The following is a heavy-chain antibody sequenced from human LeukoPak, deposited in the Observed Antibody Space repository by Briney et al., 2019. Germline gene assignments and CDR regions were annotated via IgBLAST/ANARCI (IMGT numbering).Heavy chain of an antibody. CDR2: IYTTGST. V-gene: IGHV4-61*09. CDR3: ARGGYAAAQP. J-gene: IGHJ5*02. Sequence: KPSETLSLTCTVSGGSISSGSYYWSWIRQPAGKGLEWIGHIYTTGSTNYNPSLKSRVTISLDTSKNQFSLKLSSVTAADTAVYYCARGGYAAAQPWGQGTLVTVSS. CDR1: GGSISSGSYY. D-gene: IGHD2-2*01.